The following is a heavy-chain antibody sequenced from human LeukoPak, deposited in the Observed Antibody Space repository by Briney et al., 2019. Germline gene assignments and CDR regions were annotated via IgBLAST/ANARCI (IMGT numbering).Heavy chain of an antibody. CDR3: AKGQGVVGATTRGYFDY. CDR2: VSGSGGST. D-gene: IGHD1-26*01. V-gene: IGHV3-23*01. Sequence: PGGSLRLXCAASGFTFAGYAMSWVRQAPGKGLESVSTVSGSGGSTYYADSVKGRFTISRDNSKNVLYLQMNSLRADDTAVYYCAKGQGVVGATTRGYFDYWGQGTLVSVSS. CDR1: GFTFAGYA. J-gene: IGHJ4*02.